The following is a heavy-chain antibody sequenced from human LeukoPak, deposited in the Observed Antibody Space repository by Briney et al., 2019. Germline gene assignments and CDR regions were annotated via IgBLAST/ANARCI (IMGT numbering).Heavy chain of an antibody. V-gene: IGHV3-21*01. CDR3: ARDAGDGDYFSFQH. CDR2: ISSSSSYI. D-gene: IGHD4-17*01. CDR1: GFTFSSYS. J-gene: IGHJ1*01. Sequence: RGSLRLSCAASGFTFSSYSMNWVRQAPGEGLGWVSSISSSSSYIYYADSVKGRFTISRDNAKNSLYLQMNSLRAEDTAVYYCARDAGDGDYFSFQHWGQGTLVTVSS.